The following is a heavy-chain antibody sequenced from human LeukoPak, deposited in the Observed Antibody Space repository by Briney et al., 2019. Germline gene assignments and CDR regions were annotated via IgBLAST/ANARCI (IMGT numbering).Heavy chain of an antibody. CDR1: GGSISSYY. Sequence: SETLSLTCTVSGGSISSYYWTWIRQPPGKGLEWIGYIYYSGSTNYNPSLKSRVTISVDTSKNQFSLKLSSVTAADTAVYYCARVYYSNSYDYWYFDLWGRGTLVTVSS. V-gene: IGHV4-59*01. CDR2: IYYSGST. J-gene: IGHJ2*01. D-gene: IGHD6-13*01. CDR3: ARVYYSNSYDYWYFDL.